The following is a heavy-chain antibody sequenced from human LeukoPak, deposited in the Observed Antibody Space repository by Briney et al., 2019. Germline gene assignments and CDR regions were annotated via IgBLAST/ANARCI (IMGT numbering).Heavy chain of an antibody. J-gene: IGHJ4*02. CDR2: IIPIFGTA. CDR3: ARYGYYYDSSGYYYGETSYYFDY. Sequence: ASVKVSCXASGGTFISYAISWVRQAPGQGLEWMGGIIPIFGTANYAQKFQGRVTITADESTSTAYMELSSLRSEDTAVYYCARYGYYYDSSGYYYGETSYYFDYWGQGTLVTVSS. V-gene: IGHV1-69*13. CDR1: GGTFISYA. D-gene: IGHD3-22*01.